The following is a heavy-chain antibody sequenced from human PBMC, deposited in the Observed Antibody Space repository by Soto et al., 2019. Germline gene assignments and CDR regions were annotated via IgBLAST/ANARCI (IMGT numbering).Heavy chain of an antibody. D-gene: IGHD3-3*01. CDR2: INPRDSDV. J-gene: IGHJ3*02. Sequence: PGESLKISCKGFDYTFAAYSIGWVRQMPGKGLEWMGFINPRDSDVKYSPPFEGQVTISADKSINTAFLQWRSLKASHTAMYYCARDDYTQDVFYHTYDXWGQGTMGTVS. CDR3: ARDDYTQDVFYHTYDX. V-gene: IGHV5-51*01. CDR1: DYTFAAYS.